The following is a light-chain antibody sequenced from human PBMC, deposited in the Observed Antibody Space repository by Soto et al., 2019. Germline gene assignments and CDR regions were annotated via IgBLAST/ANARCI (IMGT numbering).Light chain of an antibody. V-gene: IGKV3-20*01. J-gene: IGKJ1*01. CDR2: GAS. Sequence: EIVTTQSPATLSLSPGERVTLSWRASQSITSSYLAWYQQKPGQAPRLLIYGASSRATGIPDRFSGSGSGTDFTLTIGSLEPEDFAVYYCQQHGSSPWTFGQGTKVDIK. CDR1: QSITSSY. CDR3: QQHGSSPWT.